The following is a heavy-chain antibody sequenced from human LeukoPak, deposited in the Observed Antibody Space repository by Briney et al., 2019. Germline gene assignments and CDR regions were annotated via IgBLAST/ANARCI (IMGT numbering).Heavy chain of an antibody. J-gene: IGHJ5*02. D-gene: IGHD2-2*01. CDR1: GGSISSGGYY. CDR2: IYYSGST. V-gene: IGHV4-31*03. CDR3: AGEGFYCSSTSCHPVGFDP. Sequence: SQTLSLTCTVSGGSISSGGYYWSWIRQHPGKGLEWIGYIYYSGSTYYNPSLKSRVTISVDTSKNQFSLKLSSVTAADTAVYYCAGEGFYCSSTSCHPVGFDPWGQGTLVTVSS.